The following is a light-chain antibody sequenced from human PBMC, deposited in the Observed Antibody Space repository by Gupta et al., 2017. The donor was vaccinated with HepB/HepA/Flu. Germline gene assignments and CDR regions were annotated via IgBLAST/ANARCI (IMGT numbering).Light chain of an antibody. CDR1: NIGERS. Sequence: YVLTEPPSVSLAPGKTARIICGGANIGERSLQWYQQRSGQAPVLVIYDVRERPSGIPERFSGSNSGTTATLTISGVEVGDEADYYCHVWDNTSDHPVIFGGGTKLTVL. CDR3: HVWDNTSDHPVI. J-gene: IGLJ2*01. CDR2: DVR. V-gene: IGLV3-21*01.